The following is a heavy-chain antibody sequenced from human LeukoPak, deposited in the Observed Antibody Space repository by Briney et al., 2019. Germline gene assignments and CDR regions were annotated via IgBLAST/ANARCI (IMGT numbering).Heavy chain of an antibody. J-gene: IGHJ3*02. V-gene: IGHV4-39*07. CDR2: IYYSGST. D-gene: IGHD3-10*01. Sequence: SETLSLTCTVSGGSISSYYWGWIRQPPGKGLEWIGTIYYSGSTYYNPSLKSRVTISVDTSKNRFSLKLSSVTAADTAVYYCARVQVVELLWFGEFPLWRATDAFDIWGQGTMVTVSS. CDR1: GGSISSYY. CDR3: ARVQVVELLWFGEFPLWRATDAFDI.